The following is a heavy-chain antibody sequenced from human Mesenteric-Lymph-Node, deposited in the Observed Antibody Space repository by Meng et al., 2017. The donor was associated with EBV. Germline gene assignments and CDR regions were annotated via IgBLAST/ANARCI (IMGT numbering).Heavy chain of an antibody. V-gene: IGHV4-61*03. J-gene: IGHJ4*02. CDR1: GGSVNIGSYY. CDR2: IFSSGST. Sequence: VQLRGSGPGLVKPSETLSLTCPVSGGSVNIGSYYWSWIRQPPGKGLQWIGYIFSSGSTNYNPSFKSRVTISVDMSKNHFSLRLTSVTPADTAVYYCARGYGSGSYRYFDYWGQGTLVTVSS. D-gene: IGHD3-10*01. CDR3: ARGYGSGSYRYFDY.